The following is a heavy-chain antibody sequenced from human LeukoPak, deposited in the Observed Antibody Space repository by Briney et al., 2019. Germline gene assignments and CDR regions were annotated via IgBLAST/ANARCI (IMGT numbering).Heavy chain of an antibody. J-gene: IGHJ3*02. CDR1: GYSFTSYW. CDR3: ARPIGYCSGGSCYSGAFDI. CDR2: IDPSDSYT. D-gene: IGHD2-15*01. Sequence: GESLKISFKGSGYSFTSYWISWVRQMPGKGLEWMGRIDPSDSYTNYSPSFQGHVTISADKSISTAYLQWSSLKASDTAMYYCARPIGYCSGGSCYSGAFDIWGQGTMVTVSS. V-gene: IGHV5-10-1*01.